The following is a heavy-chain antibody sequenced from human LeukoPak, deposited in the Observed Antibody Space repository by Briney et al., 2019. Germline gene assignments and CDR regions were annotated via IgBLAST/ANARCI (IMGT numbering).Heavy chain of an antibody. J-gene: IGHJ4*02. CDR1: GGSISSSSYY. CDR3: ARGRPWFLY. Sequence: SETLSLTCTVSGGSISSSSYYWGWIRQPPGKGLEWIGSIYYSGSTYYNPSLKSRVTISVDTSKNQFSLKLSSVTAADTAVYYCARGRPWFLYWGQGTLVTVSS. V-gene: IGHV4-39*07. D-gene: IGHD3-10*01. CDR2: IYYSGST.